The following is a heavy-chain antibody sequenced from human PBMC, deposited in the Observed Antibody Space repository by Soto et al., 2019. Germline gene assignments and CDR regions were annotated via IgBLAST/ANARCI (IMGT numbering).Heavy chain of an antibody. D-gene: IGHD4-17*01. CDR1: GFTVSSNY. V-gene: IGHV3-53*04. Sequence: PGGSLRLSCAASGFTVSSNYMSWVRQAPGKGLEWVSVIYSGGSTYYADSVKGRFTISRHDSKNTLYLQMNSLRAEDTAVYYCAGVTTAPQGYYYYYTDVWGKGTTVTVSS. J-gene: IGHJ6*03. CDR3: AGVTTAPQGYYYYYTDV. CDR2: IYSGGST.